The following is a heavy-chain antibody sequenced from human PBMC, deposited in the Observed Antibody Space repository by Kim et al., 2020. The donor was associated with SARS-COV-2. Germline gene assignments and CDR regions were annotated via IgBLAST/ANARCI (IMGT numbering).Heavy chain of an antibody. V-gene: IGHV3-74*01. CDR3: AREEGRYFDWFRDYYYYGMDV. CDR2: INSDGSST. J-gene: IGHJ6*02. CDR1: GFTFSSYW. D-gene: IGHD3-9*01. Sequence: GGSLRLSCAASGFTFSSYWMHWVRQAPGKGLVWVSRINSDGSSTSYADSVKGRFTISRDNAKNTLYLQMNSLRAEDTAVYYCAREEGRYFDWFRDYYYYGMDVWGQGTTVTVSS.